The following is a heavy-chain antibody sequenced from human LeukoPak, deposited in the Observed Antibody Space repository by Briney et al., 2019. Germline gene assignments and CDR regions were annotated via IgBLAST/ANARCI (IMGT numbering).Heavy chain of an antibody. J-gene: IGHJ5*02. V-gene: IGHV1-46*01. CDR1: RYTLPSYY. Sequence: EASVKVSCKPSRYTLPSYYMHWVRQAPGHGLEWMGLINPTGGSTGYAQKFQGRVTMTRDMSTSKDYMELSSLRSEDTAIYYCARDNSVGDNAWWFDPWGQGTLVTVSS. D-gene: IGHD1-26*01. CDR3: ARDNSVGDNAWWFDP. CDR2: INPTGGST.